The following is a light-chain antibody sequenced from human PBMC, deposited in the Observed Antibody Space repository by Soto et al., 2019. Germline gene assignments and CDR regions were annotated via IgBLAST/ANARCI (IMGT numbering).Light chain of an antibody. Sequence: EIVLTQSPGTLSLSPGERATLSCRASQSVSSYYLAWYQQKPGQAPRLLIDGASSRATGIPDRFRGSGSGTDFTLTISRLEPEDFAVYYCQQYASSSRTFGPGTKVEIK. CDR3: QQYASSSRT. V-gene: IGKV3-20*01. CDR2: GAS. J-gene: IGKJ1*01. CDR1: QSVSSYY.